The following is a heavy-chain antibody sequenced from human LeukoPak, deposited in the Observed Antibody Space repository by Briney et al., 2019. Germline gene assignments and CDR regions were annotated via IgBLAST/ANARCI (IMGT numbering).Heavy chain of an antibody. Sequence: GGSLRLSCAASGFTFSSYSMNWVRQAPGKGLEWVSSISSSSSYIYYADSVKGRFTISRDNAKNSLYLQMNSLRVEDTAMYYCARDGLRRPPTPYCGGDCPLDYWGKGTLVSVSS. CDR2: ISSSSSYI. J-gene: IGHJ4*02. CDR1: GFTFSSYS. D-gene: IGHD2-21*02. CDR3: ARDGLRRPPTPYCGGDCPLDY. V-gene: IGHV3-21*04.